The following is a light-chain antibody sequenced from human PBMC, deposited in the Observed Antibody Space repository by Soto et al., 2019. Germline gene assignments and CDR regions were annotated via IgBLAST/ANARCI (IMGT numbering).Light chain of an antibody. CDR3: QQYGYSPPALT. CDR2: GAS. Sequence: EIVLTQSPGTLSLSPGERATLSCRASQSVSSSYLAWYQQKPGQAPRLLIYGASSRATGIPDRFGGSGSGTDFTLTISRLEPEDFAMYYCQQYGYSPPALTFGGGTKVEIK. J-gene: IGKJ4*01. V-gene: IGKV3-20*01. CDR1: QSVSSSY.